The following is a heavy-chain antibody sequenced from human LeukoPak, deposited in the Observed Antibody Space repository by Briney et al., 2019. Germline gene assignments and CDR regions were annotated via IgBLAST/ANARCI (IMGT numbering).Heavy chain of an antibody. CDR2: INPNSGGT. D-gene: IGHD1-1*01. Sequence: ASVKVSCKASGYTFTGYYMHWVRRAPGQGLEWMGWINPNSGGTNYAQKFQGRVTMTRDTSISTAYMELSRLRSDDTAVYYCARGRSTTGTFVIYWGQGTLVTVSS. J-gene: IGHJ4*02. CDR1: GYTFTGYY. V-gene: IGHV1-2*02. CDR3: ARGRSTTGTFVIY.